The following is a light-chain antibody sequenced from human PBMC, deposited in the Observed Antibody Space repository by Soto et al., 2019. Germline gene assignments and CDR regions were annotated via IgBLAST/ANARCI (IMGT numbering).Light chain of an antibody. Sequence: EMVLTQSPATLSLSPGERATLSCRASQSVSSSYLAWYQQKPGQAPRLLIYGVSTRATGIPDRFSGSGSGTDFTLTITPLEPEDFALYFCQQYETSPITFGQGTRLEIK. CDR3: QQYETSPIT. J-gene: IGKJ5*01. CDR1: QSVSSSY. V-gene: IGKV3-20*01. CDR2: GVS.